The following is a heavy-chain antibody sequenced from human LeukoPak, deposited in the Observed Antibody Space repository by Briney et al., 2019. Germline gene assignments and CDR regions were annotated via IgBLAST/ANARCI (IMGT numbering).Heavy chain of an antibody. V-gene: IGHV1-8*01. D-gene: IGHD3-9*01. J-gene: IGHJ3*02. CDR1: GYTFTSYD. CDR2: MNPNSGNT. CDR3: AREGRYYDILTGYYLGAFDI. Sequence: ASVKVSCKASGYTFTSYDINWVRQATGQGLAWMGWMNPNSGNTGYAQKFQGRVTMTRNTSISTAYMELSSLRSEDTAVYYCAREGRYYDILTGYYLGAFDIWGQGTMVTVSS.